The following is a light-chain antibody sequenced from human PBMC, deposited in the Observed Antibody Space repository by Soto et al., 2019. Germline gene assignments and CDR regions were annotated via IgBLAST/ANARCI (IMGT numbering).Light chain of an antibody. CDR3: QKYNTAPLT. V-gene: IGKV1-27*01. J-gene: IGKJ4*01. CDR1: QGFSNY. CDR2: GAT. Sequence: DFQMTQSPSSLSASVGDRVTITCRASQGFSNYLVWYQQKPGEVPKLLISGATTLQPGVPSRFSGTVYGTHFTLSISSLQPEDAAYYYCQKYNTAPLTFGGGTKVELK.